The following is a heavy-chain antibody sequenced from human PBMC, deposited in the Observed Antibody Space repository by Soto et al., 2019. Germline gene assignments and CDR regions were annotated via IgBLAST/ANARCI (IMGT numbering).Heavy chain of an antibody. CDR3: APGQVATINGGYYYGMDV. CDR1: GGTFSSYA. CDR2: IIPIFGTA. V-gene: IGHV1-69*13. Sequence: SVKVSCKASGGTFSSYAISWVRQAPGQGLEWMGGIIPIFGTANYAQKFQGGVTITADESTSTAYMELSSLRSEDTAVYYCAPGQVATINGGYYYGMDVWGQGTTVTVSS. J-gene: IGHJ6*02. D-gene: IGHD5-12*01.